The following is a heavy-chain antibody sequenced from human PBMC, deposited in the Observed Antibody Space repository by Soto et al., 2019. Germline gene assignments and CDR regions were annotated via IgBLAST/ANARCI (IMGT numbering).Heavy chain of an antibody. CDR2: IIPIFGTA. J-gene: IGHJ6*02. Sequence: SSVKVSCKASGGTFSSYAISWVRQAPGQGLEWMGGIIPIFGTANHAQKFQGRVTITADESTSTAYMELSSLRSEDTAMYYCARDHTYYDYGIDVWGQGTTVTVSS. CDR3: ARDHTYYDYGIDV. V-gene: IGHV1-69*13. CDR1: GGTFSSYA.